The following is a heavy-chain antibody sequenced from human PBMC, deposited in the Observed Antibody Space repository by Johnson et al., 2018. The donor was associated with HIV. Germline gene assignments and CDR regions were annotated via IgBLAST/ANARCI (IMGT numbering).Heavy chain of an antibody. D-gene: IGHD3-10*01. Sequence: VQLVESGGGVVQPGGSLRLSCAASGFTVSSNYMSWVRQAPAKGLEWVSVISSGDRAFYGDSVKGRFTISRDNSKNTLNLQMNTLRAEDTAVYYCARGTITLIRGVIGVDIWGQGTMVTVSS. CDR1: GFTVSSNY. CDR2: ISSGDRA. CDR3: ARGTITLIRGVIGVDI. J-gene: IGHJ3*02. V-gene: IGHV3-66*01.